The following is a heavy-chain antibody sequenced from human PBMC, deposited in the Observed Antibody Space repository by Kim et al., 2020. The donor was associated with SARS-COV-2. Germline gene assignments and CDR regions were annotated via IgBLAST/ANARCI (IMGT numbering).Heavy chain of an antibody. D-gene: IGHD1-1*01. V-gene: IGHV3-30*02. J-gene: IGHJ3*02. CDR3: AKDVGIWNRAVFDI. Sequence: YADSVKGRFTISRHNTKTTLYLKMSSLTPEETDVYYCAKDVGIWNRAVFDIWGQGTMVIVSS.